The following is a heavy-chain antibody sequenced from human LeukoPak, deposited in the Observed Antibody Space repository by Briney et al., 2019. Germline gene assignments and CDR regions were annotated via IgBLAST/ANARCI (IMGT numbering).Heavy chain of an antibody. D-gene: IGHD3/OR15-3a*01. Sequence: GGSLRLSCAASGFTFSSYGMHWVRQAPGKGLEWVTVTSYDGSNRYYADSVKGRFTISRDNSKNTLYLEMNSLRDEDTAVYYCARGDWGYWGQGTLVTVSS. CDR2: TSYDGSNR. J-gene: IGHJ4*02. CDR3: ARGDWGY. V-gene: IGHV3-33*01. CDR1: GFTFSSYG.